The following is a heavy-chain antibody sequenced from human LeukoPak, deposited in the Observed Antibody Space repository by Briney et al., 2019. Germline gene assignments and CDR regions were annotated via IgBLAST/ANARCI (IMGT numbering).Heavy chain of an antibody. CDR1: GYTFTSYY. CDR3: ARWDEYSYGQPQGGSLDY. Sequence: ASVKVSCKASGYTFTSYYMHWVRQAPGQGLEGMGIINPSGGSTTYAQKVQGRVTMTRETSTSTVYMELSSLRSEDTAVYYCARWDEYSYGQPQGGSLDYWGQGTLVTVSS. J-gene: IGHJ4*02. D-gene: IGHD5-18*01. CDR2: INPSGGST. V-gene: IGHV1-46*01.